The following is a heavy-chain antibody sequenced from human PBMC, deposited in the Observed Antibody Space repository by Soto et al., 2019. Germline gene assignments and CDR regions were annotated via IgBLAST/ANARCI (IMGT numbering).Heavy chain of an antibody. V-gene: IGHV3-23*01. CDR1: GFSYTIYW. J-gene: IGHJ4*02. Sequence: GGSLGLSCATSGFSYTIYWMSWVRQAPGRGLEWVSNISDSGGNTYDADSVKGRFTISRDNAKSTLYLQMNSLRAEDTAVYYCAKRWANRYFDYWGQGTLVTVS. CDR2: ISDSGGNT. D-gene: IGHD1-26*01. CDR3: AKRWANRYFDY.